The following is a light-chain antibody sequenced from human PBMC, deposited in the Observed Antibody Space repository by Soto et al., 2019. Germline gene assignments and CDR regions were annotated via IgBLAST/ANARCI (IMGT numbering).Light chain of an antibody. J-gene: IGKJ2*01. CDR2: RAS. CDR3: QQYGRSPLLYT. V-gene: IGKV3-20*01. Sequence: ENVLTQSPGTLSSSPGERATLSCRASQSVTSNFLAWYQQKSGQAPRLLIYRASTRAAGVPDRFSGSGSGTDFTLTITGLEPEDFAVYYCQQYGRSPLLYTFGQGTKL. CDR1: QSVTSNF.